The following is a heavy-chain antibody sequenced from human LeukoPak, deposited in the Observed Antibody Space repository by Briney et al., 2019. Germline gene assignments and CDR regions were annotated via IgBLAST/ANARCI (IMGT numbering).Heavy chain of an antibody. CDR3: ARTPRAVLIDAFDI. CDR1: GGTFSSYA. Sequence: SVKVSRKASGGTFSSYAISWVRQAPGQGLEWMGGIIPIFGTANYAQKFQGRVTITTDESTSTAYMELSSLRSEDTAVYYCARTPRAVLIDAFDIWGQGTMVTVSS. J-gene: IGHJ3*02. CDR2: IIPIFGTA. V-gene: IGHV1-69*05. D-gene: IGHD3-10*01.